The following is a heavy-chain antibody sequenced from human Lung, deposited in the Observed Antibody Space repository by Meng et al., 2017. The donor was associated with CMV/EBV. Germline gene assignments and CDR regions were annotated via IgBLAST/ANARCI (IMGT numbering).Heavy chain of an antibody. V-gene: IGHV3-11*01. CDR3: ARDRGGNYYFDY. CDR2: ISSSGNSI. D-gene: IGHD4-23*01. Sequence: GSLXISXEGSGFSFSDYYMIWIRQAPGKGLEWLAYISSSGNSIYYTDSVEGRFTISRDNARNSLYLQMNSLRVDDTAVYYCARDRGGNYYFDYWGQGALVTVSS. CDR1: GFSFSDYY. J-gene: IGHJ4*02.